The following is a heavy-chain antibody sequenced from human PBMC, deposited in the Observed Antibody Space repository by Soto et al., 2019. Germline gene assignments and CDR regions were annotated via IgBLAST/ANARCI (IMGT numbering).Heavy chain of an antibody. CDR1: GFTFSSYA. CDR3: ARGGGEVYYDFFMGVDYYYMDV. CDR2: ISSNGGST. V-gene: IGHV3-64*01. Sequence: GGSLRLSCAASGFTFSSYAMHWVRQAPGKGLEYVSAISSNGGSTYYANSVKGRFTISRDNSKNTLYLQMGSLRAEDMAVYYCARGGGEVYYDFFMGVDYYYMDVWGKGTTVTVSS. D-gene: IGHD3-3*01. J-gene: IGHJ6*03.